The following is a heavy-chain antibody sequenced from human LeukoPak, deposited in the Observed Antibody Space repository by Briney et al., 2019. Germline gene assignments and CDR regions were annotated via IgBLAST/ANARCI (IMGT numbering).Heavy chain of an antibody. J-gene: IGHJ4*02. D-gene: IGHD4/OR15-4a*01. CDR3: ARKVRPDYSRFDY. CDR1: GGSISSRSYY. Sequence: SETLSLTCTVSGGSISSRSYYWGWIRQPPGKGLEWIGSMYYSGNTYYNPSLKSRVTISVDASKNQFSLKLSSVTAADTAVYYCARKVRPDYSRFDYWGQGTLVTVSS. V-gene: IGHV4-39*01. CDR2: MYYSGNT.